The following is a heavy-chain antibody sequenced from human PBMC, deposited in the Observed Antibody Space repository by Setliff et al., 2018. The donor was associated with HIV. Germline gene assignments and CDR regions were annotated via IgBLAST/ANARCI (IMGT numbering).Heavy chain of an antibody. J-gene: IGHJ4*02. D-gene: IGHD2-15*01. V-gene: IGHV5-51*01. CDR3: ARGRGGYFGGGRYYNLPYFDS. CDR2: IYPGDSDT. CDR1: GYRFTSYW. Sequence: PGESLKISCKVDGYRFTSYWIAWVRQMPGKGLEWMGIIYPGDSDTRYSPSFQGQVTISVDKSISTAYLQWSSLKASDTAIYYCARGRGGYFGGGRYYNLPYFDSWGQGTLVTVSS.